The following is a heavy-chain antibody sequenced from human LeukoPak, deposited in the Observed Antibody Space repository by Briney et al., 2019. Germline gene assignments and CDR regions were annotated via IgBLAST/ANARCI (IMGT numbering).Heavy chain of an antibody. CDR2: IYPDESNI. D-gene: IGHD2-2*03. CDR1: GYSFPTYW. J-gene: IGHJ4*02. CDR3: ARPPSRGYSSSFEY. Sequence: GESLKISRKGSGYSFPTYWIAWVRQMPGKGLAWMGIIYPDESNIRYSPSFQGQVTISADKSISTAYLQWSSLKASDTAMYYCARPPSRGYSSSFEYWGQGTLVTVSS. V-gene: IGHV5-51*01.